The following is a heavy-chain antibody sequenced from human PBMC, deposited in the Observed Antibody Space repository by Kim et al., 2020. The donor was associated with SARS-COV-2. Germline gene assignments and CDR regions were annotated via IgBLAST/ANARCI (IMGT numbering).Heavy chain of an antibody. V-gene: IGHV3-23*01. CDR1: GFTFNDFA. Sequence: GGSLRLSCAASGFTFNDFAMSWVRQAPGKGLEWVAMITGGGDNIEYLDSVKGRFTISRDNSRNTVYLQMNSLRAEDTALYYCAKDSQHNSGWYWLYWGQGSLVTFSS. D-gene: IGHD6-13*01. CDR3: AKDSQHNSGWYWLY. CDR2: ITGGGDNI. J-gene: IGHJ4*02.